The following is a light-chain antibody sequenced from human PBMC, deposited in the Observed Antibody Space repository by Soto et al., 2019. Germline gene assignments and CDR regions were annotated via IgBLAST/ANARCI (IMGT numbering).Light chain of an antibody. CDR3: CSYTTSGTYV. J-gene: IGLJ1*01. CDR1: SSDVGGYNY. Sequence: QSVLTQPASVSGSPGQSITISCTGTSSDVGGYNYVSWYQQHPGKAPKLMIYEVSYRPSGVSPRFSGSKSANTASLTISGLRAEDEADYYCCSYTTSGTYVFGPGTKLTVL. CDR2: EVS. V-gene: IGLV2-14*01.